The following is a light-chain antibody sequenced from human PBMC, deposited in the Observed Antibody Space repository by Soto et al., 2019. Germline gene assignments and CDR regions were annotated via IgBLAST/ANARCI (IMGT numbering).Light chain of an antibody. CDR3: QHTTHFT. V-gene: IGKV1-5*01. CDR2: DVS. J-gene: IGKJ2*01. Sequence: DIQMTHSPATLAASVGDTVTMTCRSSSKWLAWNQKKPVEAPKLLIYDVSNLERGVPPRFSGSTSGAESTLTITRLQPDDLGTYYCQHTTHFTFGQGTKVDI. CDR1: SSSKW.